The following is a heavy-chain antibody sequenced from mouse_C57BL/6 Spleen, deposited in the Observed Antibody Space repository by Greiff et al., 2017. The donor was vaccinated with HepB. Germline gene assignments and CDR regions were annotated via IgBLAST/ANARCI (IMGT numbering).Heavy chain of an antibody. Sequence: VQLKESGPELVKPGASVKISCKASGYSFTGYYMNWVKQSPEKSLEWIGEINPSTGGTTYNQKFKAKATLTVDKSSSTAYMQLKSLTSEDSAVYYCARGLGYFDYWGQGTTLTVSS. CDR2: INPSTGGT. CDR1: GYSFTGYY. D-gene: IGHD3-3*01. V-gene: IGHV1-42*01. J-gene: IGHJ2*01. CDR3: ARGLGYFDY.